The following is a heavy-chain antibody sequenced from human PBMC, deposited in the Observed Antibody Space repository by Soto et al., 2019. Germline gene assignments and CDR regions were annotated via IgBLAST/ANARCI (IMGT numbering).Heavy chain of an antibody. V-gene: IGHV4-59*01. Sequence: SETLSLTCTVSGGSISSYYWSWIRQPPGKGLEWIGYIYYSGSTNYNPSLKSRVTISVETSKNQFSLKLSSVTAADTAVYYCARVMGRDGYNHDYWGQGTLVTVSS. CDR1: GGSISSYY. CDR2: IYYSGST. D-gene: IGHD5-12*01. CDR3: ARVMGRDGYNHDY. J-gene: IGHJ4*02.